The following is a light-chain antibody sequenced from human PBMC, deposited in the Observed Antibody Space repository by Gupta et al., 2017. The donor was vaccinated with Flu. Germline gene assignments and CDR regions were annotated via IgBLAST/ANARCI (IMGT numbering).Light chain of an antibody. J-gene: IGLJ3*02. V-gene: IGLV2-14*01. CDR1: SSDVGGYNY. CDR2: EVS. CDR3: SSYTSINTLV. Sequence: QSALTQPASVSGSPGQSITIPCTGTSSDVGGYNYVSWYQQHPGKAPKLMIYEVSNRPSGVSNRFSGSKSGNTASLTISGLQAEDEADYYCSSYTSINTLVFGGGTKLTVL.